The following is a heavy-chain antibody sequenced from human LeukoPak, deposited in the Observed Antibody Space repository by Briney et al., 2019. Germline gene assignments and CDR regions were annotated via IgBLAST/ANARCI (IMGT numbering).Heavy chain of an antibody. V-gene: IGHV4-61*02. Sequence: SETLSLTCTVSGVSISSGSYYWSWIRQPAGKGLEWIGRIYTSGSTNYNPSLKSRVTISLDTSKNQFSLKVSSVTAADTAAYYCARKGGDLLSYSFDYWGQGTLVTVSS. D-gene: IGHD2-2*01. CDR1: GVSISSGSYY. CDR2: IYTSGST. J-gene: IGHJ4*02. CDR3: ARKGGDLLSYSFDY.